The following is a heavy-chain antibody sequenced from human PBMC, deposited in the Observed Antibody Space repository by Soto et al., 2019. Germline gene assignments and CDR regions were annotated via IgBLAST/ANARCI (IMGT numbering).Heavy chain of an antibody. V-gene: IGHV4-34*01. CDR1: GGSFSGYY. J-gene: IGHJ6*02. CDR3: ARSIVLYYYYGMDV. Sequence: QVQLQQWGAGLLKPSETLSLTCAVYGGSFSGYYWSWIRQPPGKGLEWIGEINHSGSTNYNPSLKSRVTTSVDTSKKQFSLKLSSVTAADTAVYYCARSIVLYYYYGMDVWGQGTTVTVSS. CDR2: INHSGST. D-gene: IGHD2-8*01.